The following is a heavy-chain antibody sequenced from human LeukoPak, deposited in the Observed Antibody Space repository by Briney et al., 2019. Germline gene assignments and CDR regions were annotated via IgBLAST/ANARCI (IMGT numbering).Heavy chain of an antibody. CDR1: GFTFSSYD. V-gene: IGHV3-48*04. CDR3: ARSGTTYYYDSSTRI. CDR2: ISSTSAGI. D-gene: IGHD3-22*01. J-gene: IGHJ3*02. Sequence: PGGSLRLSCAASGFTFSSYDMHWVRQAPGKGLEWVSYISSTSAGIYYADSVEGRFTVSRDNAKNSLYLQMSSLRAEDTAVYYCARSGTTYYYDSSTRIWGQGTMVTVSS.